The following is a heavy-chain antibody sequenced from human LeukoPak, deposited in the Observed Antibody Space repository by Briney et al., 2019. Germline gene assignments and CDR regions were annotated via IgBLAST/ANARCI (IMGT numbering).Heavy chain of an antibody. V-gene: IGHV3-30-3*01. CDR3: ATLRDIVVVATTPTDV. Sequence: GGSLRLTCVASGFNFSPYAVHWVRQAPGKGLEWVAIISNDGTTESYTDSVKGRFTISRGNFKNTLYLQMNGLRLEDTAVYYCATLRDIVVVATTPTDVWGKGTTVIVSS. D-gene: IGHD2-2*01. CDR1: GFNFSPYA. J-gene: IGHJ6*04. CDR2: ISNDGTTE.